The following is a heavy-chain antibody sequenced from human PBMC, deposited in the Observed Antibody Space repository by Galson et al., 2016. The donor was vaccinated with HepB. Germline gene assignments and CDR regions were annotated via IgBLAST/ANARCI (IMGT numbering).Heavy chain of an antibody. CDR3: ASDPRQWQRGYNYGFEY. Sequence: SLRLSCGASGFTFSTYGMHWVRQAPGKGLEWVAVISYDGDTKYHADSVKGRFTISRDNSKNTLYLQMHRLRFEDTAVYYCASDPRQWQRGYNYGFEYWGQGTLVSVSS. V-gene: IGHV3-30*03. J-gene: IGHJ4*02. CDR1: GFTFSTYG. D-gene: IGHD5-18*01. CDR2: ISYDGDTK.